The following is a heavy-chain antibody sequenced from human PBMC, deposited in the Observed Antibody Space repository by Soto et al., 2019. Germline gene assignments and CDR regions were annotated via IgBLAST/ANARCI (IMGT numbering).Heavy chain of an antibody. V-gene: IGHV4-59*01. CDR1: GGSISAYY. D-gene: IGHD3-22*01. J-gene: IGHJ4*02. CDR2: MYYSGST. CDR3: ARGGYYDTSGYSIDY. Sequence: QVQLQESGPGLVKPSETLSLTCTVSGGSISAYYWHWIRQPPGKGLEWVGNMYYSGSTNYSPSLKSRVTISVDKSNNQFSLKLSSVTAADTAVYYCARGGYYDTSGYSIDYWGQGTLVTVSS.